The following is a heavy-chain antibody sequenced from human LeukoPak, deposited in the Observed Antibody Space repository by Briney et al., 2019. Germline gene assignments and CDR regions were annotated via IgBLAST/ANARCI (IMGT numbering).Heavy chain of an antibody. V-gene: IGHV5-10-1*01. CDR3: ARHGPPRMVRGPISWFDP. CDR1: GYSFTSYW. D-gene: IGHD3-10*01. CDR2: IYPSDSYI. Sequence: GESLKISCKGSGYSFTSYWISWVRQMPGRGLEWMGGIYPSDSYINYSPSFQGHVTISVDKSISTAYLQWSSLKASDTAMYYCARHGPPRMVRGPISWFDPWGQGALVTVSS. J-gene: IGHJ5*02.